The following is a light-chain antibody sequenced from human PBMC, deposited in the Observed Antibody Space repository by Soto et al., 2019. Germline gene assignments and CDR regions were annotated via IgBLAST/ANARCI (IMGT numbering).Light chain of an antibody. CDR3: SSYSSTSSSTLVV. J-gene: IGLJ1*01. Sequence: QSALTQPASVSGSPGQSITISCTGSSRDIGGYNYVSWYQQHPGKVPKLMIYEVSNRPSGVSNRFSGSKSGNTASLTISGLQAEDEADYYCSSYSSTSSSTLVVFGTGTRAPS. CDR1: SRDIGGYNY. CDR2: EVS. V-gene: IGLV2-14*01.